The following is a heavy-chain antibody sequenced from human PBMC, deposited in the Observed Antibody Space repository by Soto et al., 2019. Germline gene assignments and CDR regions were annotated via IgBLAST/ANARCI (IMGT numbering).Heavy chain of an antibody. CDR3: ARDHSGWYLSYFDY. CDR1: GYTFTNYG. V-gene: IGHV1-18*01. Sequence: QVKLLQSGAEVKKPGASVKVSCKASGYTFTNYGISWVRQAPGQGLERMGWISTYSGNTNYAQKVQGRVTMTTDTSTSTAYMEMRSLRSDDTAVYYCARDHSGWYLSYFDYWGQGTLVTVST. CDR2: ISTYSGNT. D-gene: IGHD6-19*01. J-gene: IGHJ4*02.